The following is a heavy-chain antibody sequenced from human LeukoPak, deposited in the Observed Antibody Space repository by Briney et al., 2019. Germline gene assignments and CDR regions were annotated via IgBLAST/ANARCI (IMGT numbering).Heavy chain of an antibody. V-gene: IGHV1-2*02. CDR3: ARRRDGYNEDFFDY. CDR1: GYTFTGYY. D-gene: IGHD5-24*01. J-gene: IGHJ4*02. CDR2: INPNSGAT. Sequence: ASVKVSCKASGYTFTGYYMHWVRQAPGQGLEWMGWINPNSGATNYAQKFQGRVTMTRDTSISTASLKLSSVTAADTAVYYCARRRDGYNEDFFDYWGQGTLVTVSS.